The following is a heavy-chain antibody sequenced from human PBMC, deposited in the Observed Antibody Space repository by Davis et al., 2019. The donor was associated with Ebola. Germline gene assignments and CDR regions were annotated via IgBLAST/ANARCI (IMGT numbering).Heavy chain of an antibody. CDR1: GFTFSSYS. CDR2: IRSKAYGGTT. V-gene: IGHV3-49*04. J-gene: IGHJ4*02. D-gene: IGHD5-12*01. Sequence: GESLKISCAASGFTFSSYSMNWVRQAPGKGLEWVGFIRSKAYGGTTEYAASVKGRFTISRDDSKSIAYLQMNSLKTEDTAVYYCTRGVVATRGLNYWGQGTLVTVSS. CDR3: TRGVVATRGLNY.